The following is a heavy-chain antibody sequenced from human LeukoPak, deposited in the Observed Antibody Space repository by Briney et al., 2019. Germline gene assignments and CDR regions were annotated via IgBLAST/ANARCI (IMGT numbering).Heavy chain of an antibody. CDR2: INPSGGST. Sequence: ASVKVSCKASGYTFTSYYMHWVRQAPGQGLEWMGIINPSGGSTSYAQKFQGRVTMTRDTSISTAYMELSRLRSDDTAVYYCARGLPYYYDSSGYFDYWGQGTLVTVSS. V-gene: IGHV1-46*01. CDR3: ARGLPYYYDSSGYFDY. CDR1: GYTFTSYY. J-gene: IGHJ4*02. D-gene: IGHD3-22*01.